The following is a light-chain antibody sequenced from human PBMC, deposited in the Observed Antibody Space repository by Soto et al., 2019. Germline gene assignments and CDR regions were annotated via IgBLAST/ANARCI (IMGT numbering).Light chain of an antibody. CDR2: DAS. Sequence: DIQMTQPPSTLSASIGDRVTITCRASESIRTWLAWYQHKPGKAPKFLIYDASSLESGVPSRFSGSGSETEFTLTITNLQPDDVATYSCQQYNNYPRTFGQGTKVDIK. V-gene: IGKV1-5*01. CDR1: ESIRTW. J-gene: IGKJ1*01. CDR3: QQYNNYPRT.